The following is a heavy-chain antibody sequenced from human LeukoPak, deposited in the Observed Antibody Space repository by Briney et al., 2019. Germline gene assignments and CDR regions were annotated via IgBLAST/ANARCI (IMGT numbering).Heavy chain of an antibody. V-gene: IGHV4-59*01. CDR1: GGSISTYY. Sequence: SETLSLTCTVSGGSISTYYWSWIRQPPGKGLAWVGYINYSGYTDYNPSLKSRVTISVDTSKNQFSLKLRSMTAADTAVYYCAREYSSFEYWGQGILVTVSS. D-gene: IGHD6-13*01. CDR2: INYSGYT. J-gene: IGHJ4*02. CDR3: AREYSSFEY.